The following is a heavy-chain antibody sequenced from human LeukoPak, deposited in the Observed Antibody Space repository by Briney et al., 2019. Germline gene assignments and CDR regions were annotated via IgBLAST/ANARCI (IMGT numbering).Heavy chain of an antibody. J-gene: IGHJ4*02. Sequence: GGSMRLSCAVSGITLSNYGMSWVRQAPGRGLEWVAGISDTGGSTNYADSVKGRFTISRDNPKNTLYLQMNSLRAEDTAVYFCAKRGVVIRVILVGFHKQAYYFDSWGQGALVTVSS. CDR2: ISDTGGST. CDR3: AKRGVVIRVILVGFHKQAYYFDS. V-gene: IGHV3-23*01. CDR1: GITLSNYG. D-gene: IGHD3-22*01.